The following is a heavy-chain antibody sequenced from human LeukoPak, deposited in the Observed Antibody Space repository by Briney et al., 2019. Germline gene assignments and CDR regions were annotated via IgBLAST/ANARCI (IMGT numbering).Heavy chain of an antibody. V-gene: IGHV3-7*01. D-gene: IGHD6-19*01. CDR3: ARYSTAVASTVRLDY. CDR2: MRRDGNEI. J-gene: IGHJ4*02. Sequence: GGSLRLSCAASGFTFSTYWMSWVRQAPGKGLEWVANMRRDGNEIYYLDSVRGRFTISRDNAKNSLYLQMNSLRAEDTAVYYCARYSTAVASTVRLDYWGQGTLVTVSS. CDR1: GFTFSTYW.